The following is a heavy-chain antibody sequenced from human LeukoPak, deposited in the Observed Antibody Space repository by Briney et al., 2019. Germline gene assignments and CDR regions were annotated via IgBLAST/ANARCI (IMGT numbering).Heavy chain of an antibody. CDR2: ISWNSGSI. CDR1: GFTFDDYA. Sequence: GGSLRLSCAASGFTFDDYAMHWVRQAPGKGLEWVSGISWNSGSIGYADSVKGRFTISRDNAKNSLYLQMNSLRAEDTALYYCAKDINLGSYSFDYWGQGTLVTVSS. V-gene: IGHV3-9*01. CDR3: AKDINLGSYSFDY. J-gene: IGHJ4*02. D-gene: IGHD1-26*01.